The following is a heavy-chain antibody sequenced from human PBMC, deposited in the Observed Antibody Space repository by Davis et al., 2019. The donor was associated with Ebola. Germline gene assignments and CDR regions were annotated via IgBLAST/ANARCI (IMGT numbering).Heavy chain of an antibody. V-gene: IGHV3-48*03. Sequence: GESLKISCAASGFTFSSYEMNWVRQAPGKGLEWVSYISSSGSTIYYADSVKGRFTISRDNAKNSLYLQMNSLRAEDTAVYYCARDPGDIVVVPAAIGVNGMDVWGQGTTVTVSS. D-gene: IGHD2-2*01. CDR2: ISSSGSTI. CDR3: ARDPGDIVVVPAAIGVNGMDV. J-gene: IGHJ6*02. CDR1: GFTFSSYE.